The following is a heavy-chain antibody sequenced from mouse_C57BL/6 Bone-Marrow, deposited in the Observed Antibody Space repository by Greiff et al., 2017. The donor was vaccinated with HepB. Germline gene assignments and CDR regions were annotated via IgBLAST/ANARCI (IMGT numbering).Heavy chain of an antibody. CDR3: ANGRASHSDR. CDR2: IYPGSGST. D-gene: IGHD1-1*01. CDR1: GYSFPSYW. J-gene: IGHJ2*01. V-gene: IGHV1-55*01. Sequence: VQLQQSGPELVKPGASLTMSCKTSGYSFPSYWITWVKQRPGQGLEWIGDIYPGSGSTNYNEKFKSKATLTVDTSSSTAYMQLSSLTSDDSSVYDCANGRASHSDRWGQRTTLTVSS.